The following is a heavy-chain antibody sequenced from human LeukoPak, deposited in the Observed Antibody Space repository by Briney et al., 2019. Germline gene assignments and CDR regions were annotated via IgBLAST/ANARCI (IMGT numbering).Heavy chain of an antibody. Sequence: GRSLRLSCAASGFTFSSYAMHWVRQAPGKGLEWVAVISYDGSNKYYADSVKGRFTISRGNSKNTLYLQMNSLRAEDTAVYYCARTLRYFDWEAPIAYWGQGTLVTVSS. V-gene: IGHV3-30*04. CDR3: ARTLRYFDWEAPIAY. J-gene: IGHJ4*02. CDR2: ISYDGSNK. CDR1: GFTFSSYA. D-gene: IGHD3-9*01.